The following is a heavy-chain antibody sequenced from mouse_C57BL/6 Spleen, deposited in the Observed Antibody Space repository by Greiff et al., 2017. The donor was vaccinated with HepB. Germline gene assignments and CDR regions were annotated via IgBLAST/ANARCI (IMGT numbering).Heavy chain of an antibody. D-gene: IGHD1-1*01. CDR2: IYPGNGDT. Sequence: QVQLQQSGAELVRPGASVKMSCKASGYTFTSYIMHWVKQTPRQGLEWIGAIYPGNGDTSYNQKFKGKATLTVDKSSSTAYMQLSSLTSEDSAVYYCARAYYGSSYVSYWYFDVWCTGTTVTVSS. CDR3: ARAYYGSSYVSYWYFDV. CDR1: GYTFTSYI. J-gene: IGHJ1*03. V-gene: IGHV1-12*01.